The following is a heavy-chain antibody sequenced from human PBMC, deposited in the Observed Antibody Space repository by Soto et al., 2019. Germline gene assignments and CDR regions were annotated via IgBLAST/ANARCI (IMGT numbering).Heavy chain of an antibody. V-gene: IGHV2-5*02. CDR3: AHRQPSTAAREGALDY. J-gene: IGHJ4*02. D-gene: IGHD6-6*01. CDR2: IYWDDDK. CDR1: GFSLSTSGVG. Sequence: QITLKESGPTLVKPTQTLTLTCTFSGFSLSTSGVGVGWIRQPPGKALEWLALIYWDDDKRYRPSLKSRLTITKDTSKSQVVLTMTNMDPVDTATYYCAHRQPSTAAREGALDYWGQGTLVTVSS.